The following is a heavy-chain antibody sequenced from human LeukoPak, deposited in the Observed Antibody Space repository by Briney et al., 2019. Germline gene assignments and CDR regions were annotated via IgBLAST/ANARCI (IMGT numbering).Heavy chain of an antibody. CDR2: ISYDGSNK. V-gene: IGHV3-30*04. Sequence: GGSLRLSCAASGFTFSSYAMHWVRQAPGKGLEWVAVISYDGSNKYYADSVKGRFTISRDNSKNTLYLQMNSLRAEDTAVYYCARGNAFTVTTGRPLRQGEDRGYYYYGMDVWGQGTTVTVSS. J-gene: IGHJ6*02. CDR3: ARGNAFTVTTGRPLRQGEDRGYYYYGMDV. CDR1: GFTFSSYA. D-gene: IGHD4-17*01.